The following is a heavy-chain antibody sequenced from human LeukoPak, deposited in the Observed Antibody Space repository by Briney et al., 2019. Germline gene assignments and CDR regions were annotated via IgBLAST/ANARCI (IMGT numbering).Heavy chain of an antibody. CDR2: ISSTGTP. D-gene: IGHD3-22*01. CDR1: GFTFSSYG. CDR3: AKRHSSGYYFFDF. V-gene: IGHV3-23*01. J-gene: IGHJ4*02. Sequence: GRSLRLSCAASGFTFSSYGMSWVRQAPGKGLEWVSGISSTGTPYYADSVKGRFTISRDNSKNTLYLQMNSLRAEDTAVYYCAKRHSSGYYFFDFWGQGALVTVSS.